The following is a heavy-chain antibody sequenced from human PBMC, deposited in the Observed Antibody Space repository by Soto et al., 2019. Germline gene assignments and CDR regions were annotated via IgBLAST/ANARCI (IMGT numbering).Heavy chain of an antibody. V-gene: IGHV3-9*01. CDR2: ISWNSGSI. CDR3: SKGLRYFDWFSNFDY. CDR1: GFTFDDYA. Sequence: GGSLRLSCSASGFTFDDYAMHWVRQAPGKGLEWVSGISWNSGSIGYADSVKGRFTISRDNAKNSVYLQMNSLRAEDTALYYCSKGLRYFDWFSNFDYWGQGTLVTVSS. J-gene: IGHJ4*02. D-gene: IGHD3-9*01.